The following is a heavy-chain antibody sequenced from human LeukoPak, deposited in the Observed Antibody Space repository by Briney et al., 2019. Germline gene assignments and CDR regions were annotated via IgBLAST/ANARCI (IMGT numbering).Heavy chain of an antibody. Sequence: GGSLRLSCAASGFTFSSYAMSWVRQAPGKGLEWVSAISGSGGSTYYADSVKGRFTISRDNSKNTLYLQMNSLRAEDTAVYYCAKGTYCSSTSCSFDYWGQGTLVTVSS. CDR2: ISGSGGST. CDR3: AKGTYCSSTSCSFDY. D-gene: IGHD2-2*01. CDR1: GFTFSSYA. J-gene: IGHJ4*02. V-gene: IGHV3-23*01.